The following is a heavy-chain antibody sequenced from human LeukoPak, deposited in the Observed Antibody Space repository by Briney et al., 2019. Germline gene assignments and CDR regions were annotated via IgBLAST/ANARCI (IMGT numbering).Heavy chain of an antibody. D-gene: IGHD6-19*01. CDR2: IYTSGST. CDR1: GGSISSDSFY. V-gene: IGHV4-61*02. CDR3: ARDGPIAVAGEVRIGY. J-gene: IGHJ4*02. Sequence: PSETLSLTCNVSGGSISSDSFYWSWIRQPAGKGLEWIGRIYTSGSTIYNPSLESRVTMSQDTSNNQVSLKLSSVTAADTAVYYCARDGPIAVAGEVRIGYWGQGTLVTVSS.